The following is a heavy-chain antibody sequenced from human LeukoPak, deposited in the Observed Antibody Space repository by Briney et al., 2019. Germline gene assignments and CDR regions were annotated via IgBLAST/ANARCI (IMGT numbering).Heavy chain of an antibody. V-gene: IGHV4-39*07. CDR2: IYYSGST. CDR3: ARDEYSYGSRTHPYFFDY. Sequence: PGGSLRLSCAASGFTFSSYWMSWVRQPPGKGLEWIGSIYYSGSTYYNPSLKSRVTISLDTSKNQFSLKLSSVTAADTALYYCARDEYSYGSRTHPYFFDYWGQGTLVTVSS. D-gene: IGHD5-18*01. J-gene: IGHJ4*02. CDR1: GFTFSSYW.